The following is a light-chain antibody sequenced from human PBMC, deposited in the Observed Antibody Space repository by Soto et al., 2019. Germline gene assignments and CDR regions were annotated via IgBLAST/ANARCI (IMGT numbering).Light chain of an antibody. CDR2: WAS. V-gene: IGKV4-1*01. CDR3: QKFYSAPQNT. CDR1: QNILNSPDKRNY. Sequence: DIVMTQSPDSLVVSLGERATINCRSSQNILNSPDKRNYLAWYQQKSGQPPKLLIYWASTRKSGVPVRFSGSGSGKNFPLPTSSLRPEDGAVYYCQKFYSAPQNTLGGGPKMK. J-gene: IGKJ4*01.